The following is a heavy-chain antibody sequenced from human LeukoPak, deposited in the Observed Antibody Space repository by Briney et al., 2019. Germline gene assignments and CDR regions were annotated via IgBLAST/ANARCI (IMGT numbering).Heavy chain of an antibody. CDR2: ISSSSSTI. CDR3: ARADSSGYYFPFQH. D-gene: IGHD3-22*01. J-gene: IGHJ1*01. V-gene: IGHV3-48*02. Sequence: PGGSLRLSCAASGFTFSSYIMNWVRQAPGKGLEWVSYISSSSSTIYYADSVKGRFTISRDNAKNSLYLQMNSLRDEDTAAYYCARADSSGYYFPFQHWGQGTLVTVSS. CDR1: GFTFSSYI.